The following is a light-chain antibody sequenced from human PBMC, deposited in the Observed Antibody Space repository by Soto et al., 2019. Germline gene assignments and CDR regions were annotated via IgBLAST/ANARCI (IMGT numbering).Light chain of an antibody. V-gene: IGKV1-5*03. J-gene: IGKJ5*01. CDR1: QSISSW. CDR2: KAS. Sequence: DVRMTQSPSTLSASVGDRVTITCRASQSISSWLAWYQQKPGKAPKLLIYKASSLESGVPSRFSGSGSGTEFTLTISSLQPDDFATYYCQQYNSYSPWTFGQGTRLEIK. CDR3: QQYNSYSPWT.